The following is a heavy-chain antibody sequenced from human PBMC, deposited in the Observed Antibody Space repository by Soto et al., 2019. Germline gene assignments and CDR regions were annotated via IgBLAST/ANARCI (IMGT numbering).Heavy chain of an antibody. CDR3: AREAYDSSQEAAFDI. CDR1: GGTFSSYA. V-gene: IGHV1-69*01. J-gene: IGHJ3*02. D-gene: IGHD3-22*01. Sequence: QVQLVQSGAEVKKPGSSVKVSCKASGGTFSSYAISWVRQAPGQGLEWMGGIIPIFGTANYAQKFQGRVTITADESTSTAYRGLSSLRSEDTAVYYCAREAYDSSQEAAFDIWCQGTMVTVSS. CDR2: IIPIFGTA.